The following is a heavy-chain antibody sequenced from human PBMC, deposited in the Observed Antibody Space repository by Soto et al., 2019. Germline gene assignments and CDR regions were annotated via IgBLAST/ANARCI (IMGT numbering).Heavy chain of an antibody. J-gene: IGHJ4*02. CDR3: AKHRLARGIDY. CDR1: GFTFSNYY. CDR2: VDSAGST. V-gene: IGHV3-23*01. Sequence: XGSLRLSFVASGFTFSNYYMSWVRQAPGKGLEWVSTVDSAGSTYYADSVTGRFTISRDNSRNTLSLQMNSLRAEDPAVYYCAKHRLARGIDYWGQRTPVTVSS. D-gene: IGHD3-10*01.